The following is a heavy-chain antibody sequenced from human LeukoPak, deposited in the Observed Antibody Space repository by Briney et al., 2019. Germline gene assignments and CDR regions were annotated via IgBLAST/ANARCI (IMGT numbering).Heavy chain of an antibody. V-gene: IGHV3-23*01. CDR1: GFTFSSYA. CDR2: ISVSGGST. D-gene: IGHD5-24*01. J-gene: IGHJ4*02. CDR3: AKQDGPGMISVYFDY. Sequence: PGGSLRLSCAASGFTFSSYAMSWVRQAPGKGLEWVSSISVSGGSTYYADSVKGRFSISRDNSKNTLYLQMNSLRAEDTAVYYCAKQDGPGMISVYFDYWGQGTLVTVSS.